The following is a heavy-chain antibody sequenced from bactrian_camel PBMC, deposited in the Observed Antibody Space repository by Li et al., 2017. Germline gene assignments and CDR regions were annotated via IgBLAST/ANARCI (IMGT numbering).Heavy chain of an antibody. V-gene: IGHV3S42*01. J-gene: IGHJ4*01. Sequence: VQLVESGGGSVQAGGSLRLSCVVSGYAYSDGYCLGWFRQAPGKEREGIASINDDGDTMYEDSVKGRFTVSKDNGKNSLYLHMGSLKPEDTAMYYCASGCWSPAILAGAYTIWGQGTQVTVS. D-gene: IGHD1*01. CDR3: ASGCWSPAILAGAYTI. CDR1: GYAYSDGYC. CDR2: INDDGDT.